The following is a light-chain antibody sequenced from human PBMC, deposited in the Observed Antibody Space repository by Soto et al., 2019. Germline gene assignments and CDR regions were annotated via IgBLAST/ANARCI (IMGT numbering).Light chain of an antibody. CDR2: DVS. CDR3: CSYASSYTV. J-gene: IGLJ2*01. V-gene: IGLV2-11*01. CDR1: SSDVGGYNY. Sequence: QSALTQPRSVSGSPGQSVTISCTGTSSDVGGYNYVSWYQQHPGKAPKLMIYDVSKRPSGVPDRFSGSKSGNTASLTISGLHAADEANYYCCSYASSYTVFGGGTKLTV.